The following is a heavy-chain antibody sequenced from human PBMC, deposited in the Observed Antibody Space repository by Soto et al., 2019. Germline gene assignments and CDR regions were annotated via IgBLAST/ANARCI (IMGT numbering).Heavy chain of an antibody. D-gene: IGHD3-22*01. V-gene: IGHV1-69*01. CDR3: ARALYFYDSSGYYPTYFDY. Sequence: QVRLVKSGAEVKKPGSSVKVSCKASGGTFSSYAFTWVRLAPGQGLEWMGGIVPIVGTANYAQKFQGRVTITADESTSTAYMELSSLRSEDTAVYYCARALYFYDSSGYYPTYFDYWGQGTLVTVSS. CDR1: GGTFSSYA. CDR2: IVPIVGTA. J-gene: IGHJ4*02.